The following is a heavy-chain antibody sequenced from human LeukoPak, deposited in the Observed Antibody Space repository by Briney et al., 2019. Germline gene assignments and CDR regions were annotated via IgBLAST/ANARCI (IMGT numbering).Heavy chain of an antibody. J-gene: IGHJ4*02. Sequence: VASVKVSCKASGYTFTSYGISWVRQAPGQGLEWMGWISAYNGNTNYAQKLQGRVTMTTDTSTSTAYMELRSLRSDDTAVYYCARGAGKDIVVVPAARGYDYWGQGTLVTVSS. V-gene: IGHV1-18*01. CDR3: ARGAGKDIVVVPAARGYDY. D-gene: IGHD2-2*01. CDR2: ISAYNGNT. CDR1: GYTFTSYG.